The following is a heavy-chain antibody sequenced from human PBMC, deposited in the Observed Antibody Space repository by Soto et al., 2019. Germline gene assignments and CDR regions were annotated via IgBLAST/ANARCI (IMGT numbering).Heavy chain of an antibody. CDR2: ISYDESNK. CDR3: ARDGAQWFGELSYYFDY. J-gene: IGHJ4*02. V-gene: IGHV3-30-3*01. CDR1: GFTFSSYA. Sequence: SLRLSCAASGFTFSSYAMHWVRQAPGKGLEWVAVISYDESNKYYADSVKGRFTISRDNSKNTLYLQMNSLRAEDTAVYYCARDGAQWFGELSYYFDYWGQGTLVTVSS. D-gene: IGHD3-10*01.